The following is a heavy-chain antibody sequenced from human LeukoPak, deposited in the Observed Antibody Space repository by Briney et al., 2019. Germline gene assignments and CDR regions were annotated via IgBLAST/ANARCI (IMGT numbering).Heavy chain of an antibody. D-gene: IGHD3-10*01. Sequence: PSETLSLTCTVSGGSISSYYWSWIRQPPGKGLEWIGYIYYSGSTNYNPSLKSRVTISVDTSKNQFSLKLSSVTAADTAAYYCARVVYGSGRRFDYWGQGTLVTVSS. CDR3: ARVVYGSGRRFDY. CDR1: GGSISSYY. CDR2: IYYSGST. V-gene: IGHV4-59*01. J-gene: IGHJ4*02.